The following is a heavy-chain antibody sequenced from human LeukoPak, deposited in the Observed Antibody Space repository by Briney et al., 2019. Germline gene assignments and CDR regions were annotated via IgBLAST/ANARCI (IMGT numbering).Heavy chain of an antibody. CDR1: GVSITSSDFY. J-gene: IGHJ4*02. D-gene: IGHD2-21*02. CDR2: ISYSGRT. V-gene: IGHV4-39*01. Sequence: SETLSLTCTVSGVSITSSDFYWGCIRQPPGKGLEWIATISYSGRTYYNPSLKTRLTISVDTSKNQFSLKQLSVAAADTAVYYCARLKSYCGGDCYPDQFHNWGQGTLVTVSS. CDR3: ARLKSYCGGDCYPDQFHN.